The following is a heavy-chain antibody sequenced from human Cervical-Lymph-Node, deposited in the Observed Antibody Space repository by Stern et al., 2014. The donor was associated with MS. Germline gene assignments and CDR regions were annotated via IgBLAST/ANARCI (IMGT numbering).Heavy chain of an antibody. J-gene: IGHJ6*02. V-gene: IGHV1-58*01. CDR3: AAGPDRDSSDDYYHGMDV. CDR1: GFTFSTSA. D-gene: IGHD3-22*01. CDR2: IVVGSGDT. Sequence: QLVQSGPEVKRPGTSVKVSCKASGFTFSTSAVHWVRQTRGQRLEWIGWIVVGSGDTKDEQKLQEKVTITRDMSTSTAYLELSGLTSEDTAVYYCAAGPDRDSSDDYYHGMDVWGQGTTVTVSS.